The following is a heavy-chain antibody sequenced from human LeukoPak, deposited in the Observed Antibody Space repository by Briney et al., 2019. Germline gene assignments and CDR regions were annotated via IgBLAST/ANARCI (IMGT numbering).Heavy chain of an antibody. V-gene: IGHV3-23*01. D-gene: IGHD3-10*01. J-gene: IGHJ4*02. CDR3: AKDDAWLRFGE. CDR1: GFTFSSYG. CDR2: ISGSAVYT. Sequence: PGGSLRLSCAASGFTFSSYGMSWVRQAPGKGLEWVSAISGSAVYTYYADSVKGRFTISRDNSKNTLYLQMNSLRAEDTAVYYCAKDDAWLRFGEWSQGTLVTVSS.